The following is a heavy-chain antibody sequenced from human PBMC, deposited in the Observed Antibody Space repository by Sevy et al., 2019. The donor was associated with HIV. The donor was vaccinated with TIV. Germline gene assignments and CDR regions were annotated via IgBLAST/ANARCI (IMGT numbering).Heavy chain of an antibody. D-gene: IGHD3-10*01. CDR3: ARQPAGGEDYFDY. Sequence: GESLKISCKGSGYRFANYWIGWVRQMPGKGLECMGIIYPRDSDTRYSPSYQGQVTISAVKSITTAYLQWSSLKASDTAMYYCARQPAGGEDYFDYWGQGTLVTVSS. CDR2: IYPRDSDT. J-gene: IGHJ4*02. V-gene: IGHV5-51*01. CDR1: GYRFANYW.